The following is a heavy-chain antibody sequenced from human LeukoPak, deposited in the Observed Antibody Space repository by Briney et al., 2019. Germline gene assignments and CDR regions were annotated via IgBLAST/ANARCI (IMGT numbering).Heavy chain of an antibody. J-gene: IGHJ3*02. CDR1: GFTFSSYA. Sequence: GGSLRLSCAASGFTFSSYAMSWVRQAPGKGLEWVSAISGSGGSTYYADSVKGRFTISRDNAKNSLYLQMNSLRAEDTAVYYCARAPPFGSSGLNAFDIWGQGTMVTVSS. D-gene: IGHD6-19*01. V-gene: IGHV3-23*01. CDR2: ISGSGGST. CDR3: ARAPPFGSSGLNAFDI.